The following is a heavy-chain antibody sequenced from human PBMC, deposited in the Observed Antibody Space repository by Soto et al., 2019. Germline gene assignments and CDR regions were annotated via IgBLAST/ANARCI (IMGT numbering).Heavy chain of an antibody. CDR2: INHSGST. CDR1: GGSCSGYY. D-gene: IGHD3-22*01. Sequence: QVQLQQWGAGLLKPSETLSLTCAVYGGSCSGYYWRWIRQPPGKGLEWIGEINHSGSTNYNPSLKSRVTISVDTSKNQCSLTLSSVTAADTAVYYCATFHYDRGGVYSFDYWGQGTLVIVST. V-gene: IGHV4-34*01. CDR3: ATFHYDRGGVYSFDY. J-gene: IGHJ4*02.